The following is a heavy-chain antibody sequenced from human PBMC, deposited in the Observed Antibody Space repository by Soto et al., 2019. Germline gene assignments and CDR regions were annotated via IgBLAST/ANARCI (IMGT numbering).Heavy chain of an antibody. CDR2: ISHRGNT. CDR1: GASISLVGYS. CDR3: ARYDSSGDLDY. D-gene: IGHD3-22*01. Sequence: SETLSLTCGVSGASISLVGYSWSWIRQPPGKGLEWIGYISHRGNTYYNPSLRSRVTISVDRSKNEFSLNLRSVTAADTAMYYCARYDSSGDLDYWGQGTLVTVSS. J-gene: IGHJ4*02. V-gene: IGHV4-30-2*01.